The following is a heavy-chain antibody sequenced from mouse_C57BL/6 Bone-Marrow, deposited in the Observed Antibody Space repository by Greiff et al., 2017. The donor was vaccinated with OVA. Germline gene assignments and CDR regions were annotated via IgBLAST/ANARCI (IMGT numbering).Heavy chain of an antibody. V-gene: IGHV14-2*01. Sequence: VQLQQSGAELVKPGASVKLSCTASGFNINDYYMHWVKQRTEQGLEWIGRIDPEDGETKYAPKFQSKATITADTSSNAAYLQLSSLTSEDTAVYYCARSYFYGSSPWFAYWGQGTLVTVSA. D-gene: IGHD1-1*01. CDR3: ARSYFYGSSPWFAY. CDR2: IDPEDGET. J-gene: IGHJ3*01. CDR1: GFNINDYY.